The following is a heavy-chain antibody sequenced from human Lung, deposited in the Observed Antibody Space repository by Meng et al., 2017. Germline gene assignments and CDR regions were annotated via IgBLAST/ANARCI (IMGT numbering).Heavy chain of an antibody. J-gene: IGHJ4*02. CDR1: GGSFSYYY. D-gene: IGHD4-11*01. CDR3: ARGPTTMAHDFDY. V-gene: IGHV4-34*01. Sequence: QVLLQQLGAGLLKPSVTLPLTCFASGGSFSYYYWSWIRQPPGKGLEWIGEINHSGSTNYNPSLESRATISVDTSQNNLSLKLSSVTAADSAVYYCARGPTTMAHDFDYWGQGTLVTVSS. CDR2: INHSGST.